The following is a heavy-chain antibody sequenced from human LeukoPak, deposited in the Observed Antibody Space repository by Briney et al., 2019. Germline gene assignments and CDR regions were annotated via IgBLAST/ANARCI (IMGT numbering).Heavy chain of an antibody. D-gene: IGHD2-21*02. Sequence: SETLSLTCTASGGSISSYYWSWVRLPPGQGLERVGYIYYSGSTNYNPSLKSRVTISVDTSKNHFSLNLSSVTAADTAVYYCARGFLCGGDCNAFDIWGQGTKVTVSS. J-gene: IGHJ3*02. CDR2: IYYSGST. V-gene: IGHV4-59*01. CDR3: ARGFLCGGDCNAFDI. CDR1: GGSISSYY.